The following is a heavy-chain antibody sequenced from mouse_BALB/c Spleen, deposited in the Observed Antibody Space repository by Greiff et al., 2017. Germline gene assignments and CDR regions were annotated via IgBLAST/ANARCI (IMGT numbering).Heavy chain of an antibody. Sequence: QVQLKESGPGLVAPSQSLSITCTVSGFSLTSYGVHWVRQPPGKGLEWLGVIWAGGSTNYNSALMSRLSISKDNSKSQVFLKMNSLQTDDTAMNYCARAPPYYGNYEAMDYWGQGTSVTVSS. CDR3: ARAPPYYGNYEAMDY. J-gene: IGHJ4*01. CDR2: IWAGGST. V-gene: IGHV2-9*02. CDR1: GFSLTSYG. D-gene: IGHD2-10*01.